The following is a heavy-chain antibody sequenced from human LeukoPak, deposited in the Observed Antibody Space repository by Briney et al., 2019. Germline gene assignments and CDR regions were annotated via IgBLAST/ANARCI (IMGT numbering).Heavy chain of an antibody. CDR3: AKDLSNYDFWSGYYSFES. D-gene: IGHD3-3*01. CDR1: GFTFSSQA. J-gene: IGHJ4*02. Sequence: GGSLRLSCAASGFTFSSQAMSWVRQAAGKGLEWVAAISGRGGNTYYADSVKGRFIISRENFKNTLYLQMNSLRAEHTAVYYCAKDLSNYDFWSGYYSFESWGQGTLVTVSS. CDR2: ISGRGGNT. V-gene: IGHV3-23*01.